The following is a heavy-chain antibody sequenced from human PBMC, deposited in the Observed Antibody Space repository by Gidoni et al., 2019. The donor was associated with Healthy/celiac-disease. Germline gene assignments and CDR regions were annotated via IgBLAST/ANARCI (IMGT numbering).Heavy chain of an antibody. CDR3: ARVGRRYFDWLGFWAENQLDY. Sequence: GKGLEWVAVISYDGSNKYYADSVKGRFTISRDNSKNTLYLQMNSLRAEDTAVYYCARVGRRYFDWLGFWAENQLDYWGQGTLVTVSS. D-gene: IGHD3-9*01. V-gene: IGHV3-30-3*01. J-gene: IGHJ4*02. CDR2: ISYDGSNK.